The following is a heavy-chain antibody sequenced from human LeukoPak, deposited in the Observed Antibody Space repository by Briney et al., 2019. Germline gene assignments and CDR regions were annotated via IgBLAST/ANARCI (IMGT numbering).Heavy chain of an antibody. CDR3: AEDTGYCSGGSCYSSDY. J-gene: IGHJ4*02. CDR2: ISYDGSNK. CDR1: GFTVSSYG. V-gene: IGHV3-30*18. D-gene: IGHD2-15*01. Sequence: PGGSLRLSCAASGFTVSSYGMHWVRQAPGKGLEWVAVISYDGSNKYYADSVKGRFTISRDNSKNTLYLQMNSLRAEDTAVYYCAEDTGYCSGGSCYSSDYWGQGTLVTVSS.